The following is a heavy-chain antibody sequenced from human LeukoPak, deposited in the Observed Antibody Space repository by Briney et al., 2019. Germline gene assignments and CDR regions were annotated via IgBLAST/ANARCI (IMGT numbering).Heavy chain of an antibody. V-gene: IGHV3-15*01. J-gene: IGHJ4*02. Sequence: PGGSLRLSCAASGFTFINAWMSWVRQAPGKGLEWVGRIKGKTDGGTTDYAAPVKGRFTISRDDSKNTLYLQMNSLKTEDTAVYYCTTYFDYGDYTYFDYWGQGTLVTVSS. CDR2: IKGKTDGGTT. D-gene: IGHD4-17*01. CDR1: GFTFINAW. CDR3: TTYFDYGDYTYFDY.